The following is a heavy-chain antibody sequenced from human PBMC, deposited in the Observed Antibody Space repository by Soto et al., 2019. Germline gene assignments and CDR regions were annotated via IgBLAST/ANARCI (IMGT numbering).Heavy chain of an antibody. D-gene: IGHD3-10*01. CDR1: GYTFTSYA. J-gene: IGHJ6*02. Sequence: GASVKVSCKASGYTFTSYAMHWVRQAPGQRLEWMGWINAGNGNTKYPQKFQGRVTITRDTSASTAYMELSSLRSEDTAVYYCARDREVLLWFGELLGGGMDVWGQGTTVTVSS. CDR3: ARDREVLLWFGELLGGGMDV. V-gene: IGHV1-3*01. CDR2: INAGNGNT.